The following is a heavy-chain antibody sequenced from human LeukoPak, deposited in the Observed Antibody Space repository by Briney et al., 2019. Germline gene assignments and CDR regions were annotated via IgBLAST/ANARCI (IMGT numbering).Heavy chain of an antibody. Sequence: ASVKVSCKASGYTFSSYGLSWVRQAPGQGLEWMGWISAYNGKTNFAQKLQGRVTMTTDTSTSTAYMELRRLRSDDTAVYYCARDSRSMVRGGIIEEWEQYFYYGMDVWGQGTTVTVPS. CDR3: ARDSRSMVRGGIIEEWEQYFYYGMDV. CDR2: ISAYNGKT. D-gene: IGHD3-10*01. J-gene: IGHJ6*02. V-gene: IGHV1-18*01. CDR1: GYTFSSYG.